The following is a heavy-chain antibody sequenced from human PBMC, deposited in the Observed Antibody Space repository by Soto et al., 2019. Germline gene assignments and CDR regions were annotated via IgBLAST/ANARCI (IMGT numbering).Heavy chain of an antibody. CDR1: GFTFGDYA. V-gene: IGHV3-49*04. J-gene: IGHJ6*02. D-gene: IGHD3-10*01. CDR3: TSDYYGSGSYSHYYYYGMDV. Sequence: PGGSLRLSCTASGFTFGDYAMSWVRQAPGKGLEWVGFIRSKAYGGTTEYAASVKGRFTISRDDSKSIAYLQMNSLKTEDTAVYYCTSDYYGSGSYSHYYYYGMDVWGQGTTVTVSS. CDR2: IRSKAYGGTT.